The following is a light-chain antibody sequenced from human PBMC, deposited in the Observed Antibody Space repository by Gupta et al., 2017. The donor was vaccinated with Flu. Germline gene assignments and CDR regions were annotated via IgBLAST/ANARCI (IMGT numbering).Light chain of an antibody. CDR3: LLNYADGWV. CDR2: STS. Sequence: QTVVTQEPSLTVSPGGTVTLTCAASTGAVTSGHHPNWFQQKPGQAPRALIYSTSKKYSSTPARFSGSLLGGKAALTLSGVQPEDEAEYYCLLNYADGWVFGGGTKVTVL. V-gene: IGLV7-43*01. J-gene: IGLJ3*02. CDR1: TGAVTSGHH.